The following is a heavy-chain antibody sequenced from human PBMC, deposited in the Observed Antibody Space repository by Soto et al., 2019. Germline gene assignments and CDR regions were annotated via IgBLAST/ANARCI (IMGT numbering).Heavy chain of an antibody. CDR1: GYTFANYW. D-gene: IGHD3-22*01. J-gene: IGHJ5*02. Sequence: PGESLKISCKGSGYTFANYWIGWVRQRPGKGLDWVGIIYPAESETRYSPSFQGQVTISADTSIGTAYLQWSSLKASDTAMYYCARSSWYYDSSGQGGNWFDPWGQGTLVTVSS. CDR2: IYPAESET. CDR3: ARSSWYYDSSGQGGNWFDP. V-gene: IGHV5-51*01.